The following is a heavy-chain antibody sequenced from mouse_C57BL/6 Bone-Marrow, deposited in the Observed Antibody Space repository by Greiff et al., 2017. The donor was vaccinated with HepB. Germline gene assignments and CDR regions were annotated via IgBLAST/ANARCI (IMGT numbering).Heavy chain of an antibody. CDR2: IDPNSGGT. CDR1: GYTFTSYW. D-gene: IGHD1-1*01. Sequence: QVQLQQPGAELVKPGASVKLSCKASGYTFTSYWMHWVKQRPGRGLEWIGRIDPNSGGTKYNEKFKSKATLTVDKPSSTAYMQLSSLTSEDSAVYYCASEGFITTVVATPAWFAYWGQGTLVTVSA. V-gene: IGHV1-72*01. CDR3: ASEGFITTVVATPAWFAY. J-gene: IGHJ3*01.